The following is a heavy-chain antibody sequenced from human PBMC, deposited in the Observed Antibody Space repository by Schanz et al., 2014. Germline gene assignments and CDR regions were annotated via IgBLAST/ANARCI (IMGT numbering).Heavy chain of an antibody. V-gene: IGHV3-66*02. D-gene: IGHD3-9*01. CDR1: GFIFNDYY. J-gene: IGHJ3*01. Sequence: VQLVESGGGLVKPGGSLRLSCAASGFIFNDYYMSWVRQAPGKGLEWVSIIQTGGNTYYPDSVKGRFTVSRDNSKNTLYLQLNSLRAEDTAVYYCARDDKRYFDWLSTFDLWGQGTMVAVSS. CDR2: IQTGGNT. CDR3: ARDDKRYFDWLSTFDL.